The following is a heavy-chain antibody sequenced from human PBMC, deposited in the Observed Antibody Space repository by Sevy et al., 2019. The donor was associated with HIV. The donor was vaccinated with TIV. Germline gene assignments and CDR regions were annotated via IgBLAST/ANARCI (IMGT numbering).Heavy chain of an antibody. Sequence: GGSLRLSCAASGFTFSSYAMSWVRQAPGKGLEWVSAISGSGGSTYYADSVKGRFTISRDNSKNTLYLQMNSLRAEDTAAYYCAKDRDSSSWYFSPTNAFDIWGQGTMVTVSS. CDR1: GFTFSSYA. J-gene: IGHJ3*02. CDR2: ISGSGGST. CDR3: AKDRDSSSWYFSPTNAFDI. D-gene: IGHD6-13*01. V-gene: IGHV3-23*01.